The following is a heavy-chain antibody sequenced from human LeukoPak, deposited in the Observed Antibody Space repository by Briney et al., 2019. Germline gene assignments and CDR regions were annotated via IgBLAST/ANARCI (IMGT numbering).Heavy chain of an antibody. CDR3: AKAGYGSGSYYNNWFDP. V-gene: IGHV3-23*01. J-gene: IGHJ5*02. CDR1: GFTFSSYA. D-gene: IGHD3-10*01. CDR2: ISGSGGST. Sequence: PGGSLRLSCAASGFTFSSYAMSWVRQAPGKGPEWVSAISGSGGSTYYADSVKGRFTISRDNSKNTLYRQMNSLRAEDTAVYYCAKAGYGSGSYYNNWFDPWGQGTLVTVSS.